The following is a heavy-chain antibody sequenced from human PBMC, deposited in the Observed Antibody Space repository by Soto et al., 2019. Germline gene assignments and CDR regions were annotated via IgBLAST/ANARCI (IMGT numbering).Heavy chain of an antibody. CDR3: AREYYDILTGYLDAFGI. Sequence: PGGSLRLSCAASGFTFSSYAMSWVRQAPGKGLEWVSAISGSGGSTYYADSVKGRFTISRDNSKNTLYLQMNSLRAEDTAVYYCAREYYDILTGYLDAFGIWGQGTMVTVSS. J-gene: IGHJ3*02. V-gene: IGHV3-23*01. D-gene: IGHD3-9*01. CDR2: ISGSGGST. CDR1: GFTFSSYA.